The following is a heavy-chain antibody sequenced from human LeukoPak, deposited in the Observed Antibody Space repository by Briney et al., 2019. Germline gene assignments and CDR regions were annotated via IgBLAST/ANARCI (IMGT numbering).Heavy chain of an antibody. CDR1: GFTFSSYW. V-gene: IGHV3-74*01. D-gene: IGHD3-9*01. CDR3: TRDLMDYDVSTGLHHYYMDV. Sequence: GGSLRLSCVASGFTFSSYWMQWVRQDPRKGLVWVSRINGDGRNINYADSVRGRFTISRDNAKNTLYLQMNTLRVEDTAVYYCTRDLMDYDVSTGLHHYYMDVWGQGTTVTASS. CDR2: INGDGRNI. J-gene: IGHJ6*02.